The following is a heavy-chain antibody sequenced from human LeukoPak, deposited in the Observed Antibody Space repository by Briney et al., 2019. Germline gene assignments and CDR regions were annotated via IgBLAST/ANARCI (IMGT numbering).Heavy chain of an antibody. CDR2: ISYDGSNK. Sequence: GGSLRLSCAASGFTFSSYAMHWVRQAPGKGLEWVAVISYDGSNKYYADSVKGRFTISRDNSKNTLYLQMNSLRAEDTAVYYCAKTPRGVMATIYGDYWGQGTLVTVSS. V-gene: IGHV3-30-3*02. D-gene: IGHD5-24*01. J-gene: IGHJ4*02. CDR3: AKTPRGVMATIYGDY. CDR1: GFTFSSYA.